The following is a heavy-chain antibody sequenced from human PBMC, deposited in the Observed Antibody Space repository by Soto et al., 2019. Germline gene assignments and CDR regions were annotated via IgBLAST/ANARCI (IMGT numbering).Heavy chain of an antibody. CDR3: ASPLTTGYSSGXYVLVGGYYYGMHV. D-gene: IGHD6-19*01. Sequence: GGSLKLSCAASGFTFSSYAMHWVRQAPGKGLERVAVISYDGSNKYYADSVKGRFTISRDNSKNTLYLQMNSLRAEDTAVYYCASPLTTGYSSGXYVLVGGYYYGMHVWGQGTTVTVSS. CDR1: GFTFSSYA. J-gene: IGHJ6*02. CDR2: ISYDGSNK. V-gene: IGHV3-30-3*01.